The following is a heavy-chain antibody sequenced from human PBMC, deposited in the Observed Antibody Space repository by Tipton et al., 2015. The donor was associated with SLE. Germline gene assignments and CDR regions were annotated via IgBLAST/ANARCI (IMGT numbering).Heavy chain of an antibody. V-gene: IGHV4-34*01. D-gene: IGHD1-26*01. CDR1: GGSFSGYY. CDR3: ARDAGGYFVA. CDR2: INHSGST. J-gene: IGHJ5*02. Sequence: TLSLTCAVYGGSFSGYYWSWIRQPPGKGLEWIGEINHSGSTNYNPSLKSRVSISIDTSKNQFSLKLTSVTAADTAVYYCARDAGGYFVAWGQGTLVAVSS.